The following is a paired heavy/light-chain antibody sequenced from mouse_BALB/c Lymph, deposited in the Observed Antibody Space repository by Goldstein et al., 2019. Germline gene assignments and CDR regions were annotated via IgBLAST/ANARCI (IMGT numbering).Heavy chain of an antibody. V-gene: IGHV3-2*02. J-gene: IGHJ3*01. CDR3: ASLTGPWFAY. CDR2: ISYSGST. CDR1: GYSITSDYA. D-gene: IGHD4-1*01. Sequence: DVQLQESGPGLVKPSQSLSLTCTVTGYSITSDYAWNWIRQFPGNKLEWMGYISYSGSTSYNPSLKSRISITRDTSKNQFFLQLNSVTTEDTATYYCASLTGPWFAYWGQGTLVTVSA.
Light chain of an antibody. CDR1: SSVSSSY. CDR3: QQYSGYPLT. V-gene: IGKV4-57-1*01. Sequence: ENVLTQSPAIMSASPGEKVTMTCRASSSVSSSYLHWYQQKSGASPKLWIYSTSNLASGVPARFSGSGSGTSYSLTISSVEAEDAATYYCQQYSGYPLTFGAGTKLELK. CDR2: STS. J-gene: IGKJ5*01.